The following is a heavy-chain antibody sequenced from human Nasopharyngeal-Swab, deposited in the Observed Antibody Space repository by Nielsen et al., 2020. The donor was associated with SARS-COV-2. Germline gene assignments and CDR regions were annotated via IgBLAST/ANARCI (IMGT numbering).Heavy chain of an antibody. V-gene: IGHV1-46*01. D-gene: IGHD2-2*03. CDR3: ARGPPGYCSSTSRSYYYYYMDV. CDR2: INPSGGST. Sequence: ASVKVSCKASGYTFTSYYMHWVRQAPGQGLEWMGIINPSGGSTSHAQKFQGRVTMTRDTSTSTVYMELSSLRSEDTAVYYCARGPPGYCSSTSRSYYYYYMDVWGKGTTVTVSS. J-gene: IGHJ6*03. CDR1: GYTFTSYY.